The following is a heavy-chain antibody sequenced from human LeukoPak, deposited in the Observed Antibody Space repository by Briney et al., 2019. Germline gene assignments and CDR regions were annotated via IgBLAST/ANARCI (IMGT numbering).Heavy chain of an antibody. CDR1: GYRVNNYW. CDR2: IYPGDSGT. J-gene: IGHJ5*02. D-gene: IGHD2-15*01. Sequence: RGESLKISCKDSGYRVNNYWIAWVRQMPGKGLEWMGIIYPGDSGTRYSPSFQGQVTISADKSVSTAYLQWSSLKASDTAMYYCARGGDPNPWYCSGGSCYVNWFDPWGQGTLVTVSS. CDR3: ARGGDPNPWYCSGGSCYVNWFDP. V-gene: IGHV5-51*01.